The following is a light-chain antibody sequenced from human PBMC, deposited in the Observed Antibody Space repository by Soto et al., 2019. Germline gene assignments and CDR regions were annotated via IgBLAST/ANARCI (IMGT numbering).Light chain of an antibody. CDR1: QSVSSH. V-gene: IGKV3-11*01. CDR3: QQCSNWPSVYT. CDR2: DAS. Sequence: EIVLTQSPATLSLSPGERATLACMTSQSVSSHLAWYQQKPGQAPRLLMYDASTRASGIPARFSGSGSGTDFTLTISSLEPEDFAVYYCQQCSNWPSVYTFGQGTKLESK. J-gene: IGKJ2*01.